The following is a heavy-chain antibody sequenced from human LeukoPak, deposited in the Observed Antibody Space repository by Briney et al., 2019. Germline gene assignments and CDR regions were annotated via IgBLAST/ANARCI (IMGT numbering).Heavy chain of an antibody. D-gene: IGHD2-2*01. J-gene: IGHJ5*02. CDR3: ARRAPSEVLAAYNWFDP. Sequence: SETLSLTCAVYGGSFSGYYWSWIRQPPGKGLEWIGEINHSGSTNYNPSLKSRVTISVDTSKNQFSLKLSSVTAADTAAYYCARRAPSEVLAAYNWFDPWGQGTLVTVSS. CDR2: INHSGST. CDR1: GGSFSGYY. V-gene: IGHV4-34*01.